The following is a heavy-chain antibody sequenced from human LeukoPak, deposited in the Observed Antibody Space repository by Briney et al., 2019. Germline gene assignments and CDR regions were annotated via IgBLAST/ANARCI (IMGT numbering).Heavy chain of an antibody. CDR1: GFNFNNYP. V-gene: IGHV3-30*04. CDR3: ARDRYTTNYFDALDL. D-gene: IGHD3-16*02. CDR2: ISYDGIDS. J-gene: IGHJ3*01. Sequence: PGRSLRLSCAASGFNFNNYPMHWVRQVPGRGPQWVALISYDGIDSYIADSVKGRFSISRDNSKNTLFLQMNSLRPEDTAVYYCARDRYTTNYFDALDLWGQGSTVTVSS.